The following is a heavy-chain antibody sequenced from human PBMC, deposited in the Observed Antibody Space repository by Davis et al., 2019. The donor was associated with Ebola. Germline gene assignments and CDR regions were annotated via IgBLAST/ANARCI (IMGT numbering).Heavy chain of an antibody. V-gene: IGHV4-34*01. CDR3: ARDGVDTAMVTLIYYYYGMDV. Sequence: MPSETLSLTCAVYGGSFSGYYWSWIRQSPGKGLQWIGEINDSGSTNYNPSLKSRVTISLDTSKNQLSLNLTSVTAADTAVYYCARDGVDTAMVTLIYYYYGMDVWGQGTTVTVSS. CDR2: INDSGST. CDR1: GGSFSGYY. D-gene: IGHD5-18*01. J-gene: IGHJ6*02.